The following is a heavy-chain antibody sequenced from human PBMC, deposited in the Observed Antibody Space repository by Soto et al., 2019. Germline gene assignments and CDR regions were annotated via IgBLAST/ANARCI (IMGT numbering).Heavy chain of an antibody. CDR1: GYSFNSYW. Sequence: EAQTPGESLKISCRGSGYSFNSYWIGWVRQMPGKGLEWMGIIYPGDSDTRYSPSFQGQVTISADKSISTAYLQWSSLKASDTAMYYCARLVPYSRSRYDGRQWFDTWGQGPLLTV. V-gene: IGHV5-51*01. CDR2: IYPGDSDT. J-gene: IGHJ5*02. D-gene: IGHD6-13*01. CDR3: ARLVPYSRSRYDGRQWFDT.